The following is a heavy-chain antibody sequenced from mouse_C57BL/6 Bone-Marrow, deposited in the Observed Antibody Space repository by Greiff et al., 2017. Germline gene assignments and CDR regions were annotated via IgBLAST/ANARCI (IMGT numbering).Heavy chain of an antibody. Sequence: EVQRVESGGDLVQPGGSLSLSCAASGFTFTDYYMSWVRQPPGKALEWLGFIRNKANGYTTEYSASVKGRFTISRDNSQSILYLQMNALRAEDSATYYCARYTPDGYYPYWGQGTTLTVSS. D-gene: IGHD2-3*01. J-gene: IGHJ2*01. CDR3: ARYTPDGYYPY. CDR2: IRNKANGYTT. CDR1: GFTFTDYY. V-gene: IGHV7-3*01.